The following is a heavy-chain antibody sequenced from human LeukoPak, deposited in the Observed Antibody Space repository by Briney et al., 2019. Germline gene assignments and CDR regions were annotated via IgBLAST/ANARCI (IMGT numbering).Heavy chain of an antibody. CDR2: INGDGSLY. CDR1: GFMFTNNW. D-gene: IGHD3-22*01. V-gene: IGHV3-7*01. J-gene: IGHJ3*02. Sequence: PGGSLRLSCVASGFMFTNNWMTWVRQAPGKGLEWVAIINGDGSLYYYVDSVKGRFTIYRDNADNSVFLQVRSLRADDTAVYYCARDWRDSSGKFPNDAFDIWGQGTMVTVSS. CDR3: ARDWRDSSGKFPNDAFDI.